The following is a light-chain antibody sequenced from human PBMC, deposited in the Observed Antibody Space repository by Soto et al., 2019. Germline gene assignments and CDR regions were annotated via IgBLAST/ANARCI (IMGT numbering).Light chain of an antibody. V-gene: IGKV2-28*01. J-gene: IGKJ1*01. Sequence: DVVLTQSPLSLPVTPGEPASISGRSSQSLLHSNGYNYLDWYLQKPGQSPQLLIYSGSNRASGVPDRFSGSGSGTHFTLKISRVQAEDVAVYYCLQALQTPPWTFGQWTKVDIK. CDR2: SGS. CDR1: QSLLHSNGYNY. CDR3: LQALQTPPWT.